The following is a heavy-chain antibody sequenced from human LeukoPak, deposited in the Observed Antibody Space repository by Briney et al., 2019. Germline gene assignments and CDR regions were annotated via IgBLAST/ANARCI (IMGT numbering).Heavy chain of an antibody. CDR2: IDPSDSYT. J-gene: IGHJ5*02. V-gene: IGHV5-10-1*01. CDR1: GYSFTSYW. Sequence: GESLKISCKGSGYSFTSYWISWVRQMPGKGLEWMGRIDPSDSYTNYSPSFQGHVTISADKSISTAYLQWSSLKASDTAMYYCARHSTGIAAAGDWFDPWGQGTLVTVSS. CDR3: ARHSTGIAAAGDWFDP. D-gene: IGHD6-13*01.